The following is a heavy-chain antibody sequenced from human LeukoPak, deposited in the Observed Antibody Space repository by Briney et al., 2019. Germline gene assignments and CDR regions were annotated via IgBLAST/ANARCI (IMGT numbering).Heavy chain of an antibody. J-gene: IGHJ4*02. V-gene: IGHV3-48*03. D-gene: IGHD2-15*01. CDR1: GFTFSSYE. CDR3: AREEHCSGGSCYSPYFDY. CDR2: ISSSGSTI. Sequence: GGSLRLSCAASGFTFSSYEMNWVRQAPGKGLEWVSYISSSGSTIYYADPVKGRFTISRDNAKNSLYLQMNSLRAEDTAVYYCAREEHCSGGSCYSPYFDYWGQATLVTVSS.